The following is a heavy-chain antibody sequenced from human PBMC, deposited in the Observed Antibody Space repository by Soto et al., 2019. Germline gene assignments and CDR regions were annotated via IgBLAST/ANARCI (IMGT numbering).Heavy chain of an antibody. CDR2: IIPTNGTT. CDR1: GDTFTIFA. V-gene: IGHV1-69*12. CDR3: ARDLGSGYDPGDY. D-gene: IGHD5-12*01. J-gene: IGHJ4*02. Sequence: QVQLVQSGAEVKKPGSSVKVSCKASGDTFTIFAISWVRQAPGQGLEWMGGIIPTNGTTNYVQRFQGRITITGDESTGTAYMELSSLKSEDTAVYYCARDLGSGYDPGDYWGQGTLVTVSS.